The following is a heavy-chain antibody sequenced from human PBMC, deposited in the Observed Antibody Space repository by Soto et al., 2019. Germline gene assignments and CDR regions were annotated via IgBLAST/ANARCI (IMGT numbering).Heavy chain of an antibody. J-gene: IGHJ5*02. CDR2: IYPSGST. CDR1: GGSISGYH. V-gene: IGHV4-4*07. D-gene: IGHD5-18*01. CDR3: AREYSYHFDP. Sequence: SETLSLTCTVSGGSISGYHWSWIRQPAGEGLEWIGRIYPSGSTNYNPSLKSRVTMSVDTSKNQFSLKLTSVTAADTAVYYCAREYSYHFDPWGQGTQVNVSS.